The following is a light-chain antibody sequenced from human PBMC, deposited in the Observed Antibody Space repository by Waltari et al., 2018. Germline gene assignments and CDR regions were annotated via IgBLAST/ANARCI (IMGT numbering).Light chain of an antibody. CDR2: GAS. CDR1: QSVSRF. V-gene: IGKV3-20*01. J-gene: IGKJ1*01. Sequence: IVLTQSPGTLSFSPVARGTLSCRASQSVSRFLAWYQQKPGQAPRLLIYGASTRATGIPDRFSGSGSGTDFSLTISRLEPEDFAVYYCQKYDRLPATFGQGTKVEIK. CDR3: QKYDRLPAT.